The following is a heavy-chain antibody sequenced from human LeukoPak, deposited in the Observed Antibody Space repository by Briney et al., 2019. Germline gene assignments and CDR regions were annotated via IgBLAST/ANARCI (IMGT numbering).Heavy chain of an antibody. CDR1: GFTFNGYT. V-gene: IGHV3-21*01. D-gene: IGHD2-21*02. J-gene: IGHJ4*02. CDR2: ISCGRTYI. CDR3: AKSAYCGVDGFRFDQ. Sequence: GGSLRLSCAASGFTFNGYTMNWVRQAPGKGLEWVSSISCGRTYIYYADSVKGRVTISRDKPKSSLYLQMNSLRAEDTAVYYCAKSAYCGVDGFRFDQWGQGTLVTVSS.